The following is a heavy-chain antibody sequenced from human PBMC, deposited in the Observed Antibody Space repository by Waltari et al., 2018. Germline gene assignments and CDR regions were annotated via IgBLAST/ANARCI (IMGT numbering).Heavy chain of an antibody. J-gene: IGHJ4*02. CDR1: GDSMSGNSW. CDR3: ARDLGRGLFLDS. V-gene: IGHV4-4*02. D-gene: IGHD2-15*01. CDR2: VHRSGRT. Sequence: QLQLQESGPGLVKPSGTLSLTCVVSGDSMSGNSWWIWVRQSPDKGLEWIGQVHRSGRTNYNPSFASRFIVSLDTSMNQFSLRILSATAADTAVYYCARDLGRGLFLDSWGQGTLVTVSP.